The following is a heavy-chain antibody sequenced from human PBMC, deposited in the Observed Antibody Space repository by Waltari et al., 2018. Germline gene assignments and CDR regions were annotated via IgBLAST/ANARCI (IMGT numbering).Heavy chain of an antibody. Sequence: QVQLVQSGAEVKKPGASVKVSCKASGYTFTGYYMHWVRQAPGQGLEWMGRINPNSGGTNYAQKFQGRVTMTRDTSISTAYMELSRLRSDDTAVYYCARAGIAVAGSEYFQHWGQGTLVTVSS. D-gene: IGHD6-19*01. V-gene: IGHV1-2*06. CDR2: INPNSGGT. J-gene: IGHJ1*01. CDR3: ARAGIAVAGSEYFQH. CDR1: GYTFTGYY.